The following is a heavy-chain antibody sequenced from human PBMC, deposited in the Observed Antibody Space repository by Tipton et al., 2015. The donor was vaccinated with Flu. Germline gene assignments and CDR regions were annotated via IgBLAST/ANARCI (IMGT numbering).Heavy chain of an antibody. CDR1: GGSISSSSYY. D-gene: IGHD3-3*01. Sequence: TLSLTCTVSGGSISSSSYYWGWIRQPPGKGLEWIGSIYYSGNTYYNPSLKSRVTISVDTSKNQFSLKLSSVTAADTAVYYCARREGTIQFDPWGQGTLVTVSS. V-gene: IGHV4-39*07. CDR2: IYYSGNT. CDR3: ARREGTIQFDP. J-gene: IGHJ5*02.